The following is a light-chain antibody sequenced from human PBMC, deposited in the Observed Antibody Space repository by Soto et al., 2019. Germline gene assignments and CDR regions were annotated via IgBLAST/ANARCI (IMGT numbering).Light chain of an antibody. J-gene: IGLJ1*01. CDR1: GSNIGSNF. CDR3: ATWDERLNGFYV. Sequence: QSVLIQPPSASGTPGQRVTISCSGSGSNIGSNFVNWYQQVPGTAPKLLVYGDHLRLSGVPDRFSASKSGTSASLAISGLQSEDEAQYYCATWDERLNGFYVFGTGTKLTVL. CDR2: GDH. V-gene: IGLV1-44*01.